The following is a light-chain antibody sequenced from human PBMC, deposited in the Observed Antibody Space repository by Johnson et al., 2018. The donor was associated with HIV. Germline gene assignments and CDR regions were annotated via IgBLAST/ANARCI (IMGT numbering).Light chain of an antibody. CDR3: GKWDRSLSAPYV. Sequence: QSVLTQPPSVSAAPGQKVTISCSGSSSNIGNNYVSWYQQLPGTAPKVLIYDNNKQPSGIPDRFSGSNSGTSATLGITGLQTGDEADYYCGKWDRSLSAPYVFGTGTKVTVL. V-gene: IGLV1-51*01. CDR2: DNN. CDR1: SSNIGNNY. J-gene: IGLJ1*01.